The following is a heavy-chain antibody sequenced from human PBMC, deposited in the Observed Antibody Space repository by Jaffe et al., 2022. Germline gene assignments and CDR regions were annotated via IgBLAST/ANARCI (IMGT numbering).Heavy chain of an antibody. D-gene: IGHD4-17*01. CDR1: GFTFDDYA. CDR3: AKDIGDYGDYGFDY. J-gene: IGHJ4*02. CDR2: ISWNSGSI. Sequence: EVQLVESGGGLVQPGRSLRLSCAASGFTFDDYAMHWVRQAPGKGLEWVSGISWNSGSIGYADSVKGRFTISRDNAKNSLYLQMNSLRAEDTALYYCAKDIGDYGDYGFDYWGQGTLVTVSS. V-gene: IGHV3-9*01.